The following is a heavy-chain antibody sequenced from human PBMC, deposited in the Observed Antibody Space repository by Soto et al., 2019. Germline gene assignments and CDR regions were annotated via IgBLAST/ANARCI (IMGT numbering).Heavy chain of an antibody. CDR3: ARARNLDY. J-gene: IGHJ4*02. Sequence: EVQLVESGGGLVQPGGSLRLSCAASGFTFSSFWMSWVRQAPGKGLEWVANIKHDGSEKYYVDSVKGRFTISRDNAKKSVYLQINSLRAEDTAVYYCARARNLDYWGQGTLVTVSS. V-gene: IGHV3-7*04. CDR2: IKHDGSEK. CDR1: GFTFSSFW.